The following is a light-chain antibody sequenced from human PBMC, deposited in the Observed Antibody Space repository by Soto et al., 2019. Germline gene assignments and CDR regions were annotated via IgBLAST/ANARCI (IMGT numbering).Light chain of an antibody. CDR2: EVR. CDR1: TTDIGAYNY. J-gene: IGLJ2*01. Sequence: QSVLTQPASVSGSPGQSITISCTGTTTDIGAYNYVSWYQQYPGKAPKVMIYEVRKRPSGVSNRFSGSKSGNTASLTISGLQAEDEADYYCTSYTGNSAPLFGGGTKLTVL. V-gene: IGLV2-14*01. CDR3: TSYTGNSAPL.